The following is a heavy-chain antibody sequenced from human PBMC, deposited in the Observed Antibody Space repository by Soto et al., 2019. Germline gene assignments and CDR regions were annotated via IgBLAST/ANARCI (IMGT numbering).Heavy chain of an antibody. D-gene: IGHD2-2*01. V-gene: IGHV1-8*02. CDR2: MNPNSGNT. J-gene: IGHJ4*02. CDR1: GGTFSSYA. CDR3: ARDAMGGSSDY. Sequence: ASVKVSCKASGGTFSSYAISWVRQATGQGLEWMGWMNPNSGNTGYAQKFQGRVTMTRNTSISTAYMELSSLRSEDTAVYYCARDAMGGSSDYWGQGTLVTVSS.